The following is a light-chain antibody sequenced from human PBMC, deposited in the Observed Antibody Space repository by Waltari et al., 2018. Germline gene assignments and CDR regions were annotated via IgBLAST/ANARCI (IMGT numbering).Light chain of an antibody. CDR3: QQYGGSPLYT. V-gene: IGKV3-20*01. CDR1: QSVRSTY. CDR2: GTS. J-gene: IGKJ2*01. Sequence: QSPGTLSLSPGERATLSCRTSQSVRSTYLAWYQQKPGQPPRLLMYGTSTRATGIPDRFSGSRSGTESTLTISRLEPEDFAVYFCQQYGGSPLYTFGQGTRLEIK.